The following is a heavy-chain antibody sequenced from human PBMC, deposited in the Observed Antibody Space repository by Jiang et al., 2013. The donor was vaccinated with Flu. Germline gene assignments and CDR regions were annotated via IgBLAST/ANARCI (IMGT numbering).Heavy chain of an antibody. CDR1: GGTFSSYA. CDR2: IIPIFGTA. Sequence: CGAEVKKPGSSVKVSCKASGGTFSSYAISWVRQAPGQGLEWMGGIIPIFGTANYAQKFQGRVTITADKSTSTAYMELSSLRSEDTAVYYCAFLVDYGDPLDVWGQGTTVTVSS. CDR3: AFLVDYGDPLDV. V-gene: IGHV1-69*06. J-gene: IGHJ6*02. D-gene: IGHD4-17*01.